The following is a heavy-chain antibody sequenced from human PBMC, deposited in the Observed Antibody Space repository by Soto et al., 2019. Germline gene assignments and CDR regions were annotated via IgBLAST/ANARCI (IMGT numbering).Heavy chain of an antibody. J-gene: IGHJ6*03. CDR3: ARGCQVLPTLPPPYGSGSYYNFRTGYYYMDV. Sequence: QVQLQQWGAGLLKPSETLSLTCAVYGGSFSGYYWSWIRQPPGKGLEWIGEINHSGSTNYNPSLKSRVTISVDTSKNQFSLKLSSVTAADTAVYYCARGCQVLPTLPPPYGSGSYYNFRTGYYYMDVWDKGTTVTVSS. D-gene: IGHD3-10*01. V-gene: IGHV4-34*01. CDR2: INHSGST. CDR1: GGSFSGYY.